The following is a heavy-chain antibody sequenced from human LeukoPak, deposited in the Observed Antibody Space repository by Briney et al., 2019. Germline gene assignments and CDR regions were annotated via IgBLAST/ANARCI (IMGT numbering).Heavy chain of an antibody. J-gene: IGHJ4*02. CDR3: ARGAFHYYGAGSCNFDY. V-gene: IGHV4-34*01. CDR2: INHSGST. CDR1: GGSFSGYY. D-gene: IGHD3-10*01. Sequence: SETLSLTCAVYGGSFSGYYWSWIRQPPGKGLEWIGEINHSGSTNYNPSLKSRVTISVDTSKNQFFLKLSSVTAADTAVYYCARGAFHYYGAGSCNFDYWGQGTLVTVSS.